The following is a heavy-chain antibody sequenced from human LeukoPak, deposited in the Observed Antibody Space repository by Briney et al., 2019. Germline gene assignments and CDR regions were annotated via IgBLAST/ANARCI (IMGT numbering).Heavy chain of an antibody. V-gene: IGHV3-74*01. CDR2: INSDGSIT. CDR1: GFTFGTYT. J-gene: IGHJ6*02. CDR3: ARDAVDTANAV. D-gene: IGHD5-18*01. Sequence: GGSLRLSCSTSGFTFGTYTMHWVRQAPGKGLVWVSHINSDGSITSYADSVKGRFTISRDNAKNTLYLQMNSLRAEDTAVYYCARDAVDTANAVWGQGTTVTVSS.